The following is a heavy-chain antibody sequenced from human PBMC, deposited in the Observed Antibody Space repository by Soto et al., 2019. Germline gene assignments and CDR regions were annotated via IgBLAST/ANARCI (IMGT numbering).Heavy chain of an antibody. Sequence: QVQLVESGGGVVQPGRSVSLSCAASGFTCTAFAIHWLRQAPGKGLECVVIISYHRGDTHFADSVKGRLTISRDNSKNTVSLQMNSLRPEDTPVYYCARDRFFDSYSFDYWGQGTLVTVSS. V-gene: IGHV3-30-3*01. J-gene: IGHJ4*02. CDR3: ARDRFFDSYSFDY. D-gene: IGHD3-9*01. CDR2: ISYHRGDT. CDR1: GFTCTAFA.